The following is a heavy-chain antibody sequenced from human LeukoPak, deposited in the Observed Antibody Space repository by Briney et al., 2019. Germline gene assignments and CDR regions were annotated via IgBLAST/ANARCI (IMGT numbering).Heavy chain of an antibody. Sequence: GGSLRLSCAASGFTFDDYGMSWVRQAPGKGLEWVSGINWNGGSTGYADSVKGRFTISRDNAKDSLYLQMNSLRAEDTALYYCARDTSSSYGSGSDYWGQGTLVTVSS. CDR2: INWNGGST. D-gene: IGHD3-10*01. CDR1: GFTFDDYG. CDR3: ARDTSSSYGSGSDY. V-gene: IGHV3-20*04. J-gene: IGHJ4*02.